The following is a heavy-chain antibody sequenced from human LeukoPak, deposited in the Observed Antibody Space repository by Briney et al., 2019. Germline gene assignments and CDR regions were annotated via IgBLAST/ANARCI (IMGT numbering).Heavy chain of an antibody. V-gene: IGHV1-2*02. CDR1: GYTFTGYY. CDR3: ARGGHVRVYDSSAYYGHE. CDR2: INPNSGGT. J-gene: IGHJ4*02. D-gene: IGHD3-22*01. Sequence: GASVKVSCKASGYTFTGYYMHWVRQAPGQGLEWMGWINPNSGGTNYAQKFQGRVTMTRDTSISTAYMELSSLRSEDTAVYYCARGGHVRVYDSSAYYGHEWGQGTLVTVSS.